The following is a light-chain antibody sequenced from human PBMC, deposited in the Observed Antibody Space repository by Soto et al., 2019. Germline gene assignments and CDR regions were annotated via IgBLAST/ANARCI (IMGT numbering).Light chain of an antibody. CDR2: GAS. CDR3: QQYGSSPYT. CDR1: QSVSSSY. J-gene: IGKJ2*01. Sequence: EIVLTQSPGTLSLSPGERATLSCRASQSVSSSYLAWYQQKPGQAPRLLIYGASSRDIGIPDRFRGSGSGKDFTLSSSRLEPEDFAVYYCQQYGSSPYTFGQGTKLEIK. V-gene: IGKV3-20*01.